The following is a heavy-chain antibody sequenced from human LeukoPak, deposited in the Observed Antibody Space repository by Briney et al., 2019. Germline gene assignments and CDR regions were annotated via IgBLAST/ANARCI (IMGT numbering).Heavy chain of an antibody. D-gene: IGHD5-24*01. J-gene: IGHJ6*03. V-gene: IGHV4-30-2*01. CDR3: ARVPSTNYYYYMDV. CDR1: GGSISSGGYY. Sequence: SETLSLTCTVSGGSISSGGYYWSWIRQPPGKGLEWIGYIYHSGSTYYNPSLKSRVTISVDTSKNQFSLKLSSVTAADTAVYYCARVPSTNYYYYMDVWGKGTTVTVSS. CDR2: IYHSGST.